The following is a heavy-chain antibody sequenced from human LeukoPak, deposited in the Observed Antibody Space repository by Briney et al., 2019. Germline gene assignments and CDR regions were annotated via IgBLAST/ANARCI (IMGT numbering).Heavy chain of an antibody. V-gene: IGHV4-39*01. CDR3: SRRRYSSGWYYFDY. J-gene: IGHJ4*02. D-gene: IGHD6-19*01. CDR1: GGSISSSSYH. Sequence: KPSETLSLTCTVSGGSISSSSYHWGWIRQPPGKGLEWIVYIYYSGSTYYNPSLKSRVTISVDTSKNQFSLKLSSVTAADTAVYHCSRRRYSSGWYYFDYWGQGTLVTVSS. CDR2: IYYSGST.